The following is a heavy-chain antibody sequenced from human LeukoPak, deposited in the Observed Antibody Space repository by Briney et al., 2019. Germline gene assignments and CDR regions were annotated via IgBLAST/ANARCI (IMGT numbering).Heavy chain of an antibody. Sequence: PGGSLRLSCAASGFTFSSYAMHWVRQAPGKGLEWVAVISYDGSNKYYADSVKGRFTISRDNSKNTLYLQMNSLRAEDTAVYYCAKGTRMGIAVAGQYFQHWGQGTLVTVSS. CDR1: GFTFSSYA. CDR2: ISYDGSNK. J-gene: IGHJ1*01. D-gene: IGHD6-19*01. CDR3: AKGTRMGIAVAGQYFQH. V-gene: IGHV3-30-3*01.